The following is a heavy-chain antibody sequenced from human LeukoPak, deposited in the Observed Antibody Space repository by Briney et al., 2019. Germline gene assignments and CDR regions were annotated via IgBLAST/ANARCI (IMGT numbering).Heavy chain of an antibody. D-gene: IGHD6-6*01. CDR3: ATDQTYSSSSGWFDP. V-gene: IGHV1-69*04. J-gene: IGHJ5*02. CDR1: GGTFSSYA. CDR2: IIPILGIA. Sequence: GASVKVSCKASGGTFSSYAISWVRQAPRQGLEWMGRIIPILGIANYAQKFQGRVTMTEDTSTDTAYMELSSLRSEDTAVYYCATDQTYSSSSGWFDPWGQGTLVTVSS.